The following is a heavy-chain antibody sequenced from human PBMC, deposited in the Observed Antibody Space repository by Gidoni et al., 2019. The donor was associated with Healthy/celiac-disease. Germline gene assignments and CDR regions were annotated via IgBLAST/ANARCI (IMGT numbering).Heavy chain of an antibody. V-gene: IGHV3-30*18. CDR3: AKDDPYSSSSGYYYYYGMDV. D-gene: IGHD6-6*01. Sequence: QVQLVESVGGVVQPGRSLRLSCAASGFTFSSYGMHWVRQAPGKGLEWVEVISYDGSNKNYADSGKGRFTLSRDNSKNTLYLQMNSLRAEDTAVYYCAKDDPYSSSSGYYYYYGMDVWGQGTTVTVSS. CDR2: ISYDGSNK. J-gene: IGHJ6*02. CDR1: GFTFSSYG.